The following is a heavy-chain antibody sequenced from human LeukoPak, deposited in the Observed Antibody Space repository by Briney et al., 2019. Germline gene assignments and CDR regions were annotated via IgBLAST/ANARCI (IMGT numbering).Heavy chain of an antibody. Sequence: SVKVSCKASRGTFSSYTISWVRQAPGQGLEWMGRIIPILGIANYAQKFQGRVTITADKSTSTAYMELSSLRSEDTAVYYCARDRGITMVRGVKSNSFDYWGQGTLVTVSS. CDR3: ARDRGITMVRGVKSNSFDY. J-gene: IGHJ4*02. V-gene: IGHV1-69*04. CDR2: IIPILGIA. D-gene: IGHD3-10*01. CDR1: RGTFSSYT.